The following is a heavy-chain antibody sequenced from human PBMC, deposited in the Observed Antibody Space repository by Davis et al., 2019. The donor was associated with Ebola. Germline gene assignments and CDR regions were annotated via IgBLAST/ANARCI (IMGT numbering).Heavy chain of an antibody. CDR2: IYYSGST. CDR1: GGSVSSGSYY. D-gene: IGHD3-9*01. J-gene: IGHJ4*02. CDR3: ARTLEHYDILTGYSLTEV. Sequence: PSETLSLTCTVSGGSVSSGSYYWSWIRQPPGKGLEWIGYIYYSGSTNYNPSLKSRVTISVDTSKNQFSLKLSSVTAADTAVYYCARTLEHYDILTGYSLTEVWGQGTLVTVSS. V-gene: IGHV4-61*01.